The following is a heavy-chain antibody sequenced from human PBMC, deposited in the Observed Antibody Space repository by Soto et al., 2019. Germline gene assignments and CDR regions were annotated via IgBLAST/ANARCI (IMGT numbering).Heavy chain of an antibody. CDR1: GYTFTSYG. Sequence: QVQLVQSGAEVKKPGASVKVSCKASGYTFTSYGISWVRQAPGQGLEWMGWISAYNGNTNYAQKLQGRVTITTDTSTRTAYMELRSLRSDDTAVYYCARDLPYVLYYYYCMDVWGQGTTVTVSS. J-gene: IGHJ6*02. D-gene: IGHD3-16*01. CDR2: ISAYNGNT. CDR3: ARDLPYVLYYYYCMDV. V-gene: IGHV1-18*01.